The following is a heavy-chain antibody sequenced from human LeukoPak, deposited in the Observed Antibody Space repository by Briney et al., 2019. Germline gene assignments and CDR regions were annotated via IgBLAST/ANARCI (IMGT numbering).Heavy chain of an antibody. D-gene: IGHD6-19*01. CDR1: GFPFSVYE. Sequence: GGSLRLSCAVSGFPFSVYEMNWVRQAPGKGLEWVSNIGSSGTTIYYVDSVRGRFSISRDNAKSSLYLQMNSLRVEDTAVYYCALLAVASDFDYWGQGALVTVSS. CDR3: ALLAVASDFDY. V-gene: IGHV3-48*03. CDR2: IGSSGTTI. J-gene: IGHJ4*02.